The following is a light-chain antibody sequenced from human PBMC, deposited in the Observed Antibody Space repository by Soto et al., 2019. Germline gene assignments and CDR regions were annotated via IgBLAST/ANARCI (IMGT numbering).Light chain of an antibody. CDR2: DAS. J-gene: IGKJ3*01. Sequence: EIVLTQSPGTLSLSPGERATLSCRASQSVTSNSLACYQQKPGQAPRLLIYDASSRATGIPDRLSGSGSGTDFTLTISRLEPEDFAVYYCQQYGSSPFTFGPGTKVDIK. V-gene: IGKV3-20*01. CDR1: QSVTSNS. CDR3: QQYGSSPFT.